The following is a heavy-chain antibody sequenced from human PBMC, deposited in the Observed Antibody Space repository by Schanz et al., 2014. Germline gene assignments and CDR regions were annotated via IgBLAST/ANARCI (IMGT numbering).Heavy chain of an antibody. V-gene: IGHV1-18*01. CDR3: TRGGYSYALSAFDI. CDR1: GYTFTSHG. J-gene: IGHJ3*02. D-gene: IGHD5-18*01. Sequence: QVQLVQSGAEVKKPGASVKVSCKASGYTFTSHGISWVRQAPGQGLEWMGWITAYNGDTNYALKLQGRVTMTTDTSTGTAYMELRSLRSDDTALDNCTRGGYSYALSAFDIWGQGTMVTVSS. CDR2: ITAYNGDT.